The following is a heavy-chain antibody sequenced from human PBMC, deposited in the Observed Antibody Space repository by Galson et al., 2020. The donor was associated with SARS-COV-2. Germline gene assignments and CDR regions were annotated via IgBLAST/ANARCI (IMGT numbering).Heavy chain of an antibody. V-gene: IGHV4-59*01. Sequence: ASETLSLTCTVTGGSISSYYWIWIRQPPGKGLEWIGYIYYSGSTNYNPSLKSRVTISVDTSKNQCSLKLSSVTAADTDVYYCARGFNYWGQGTLVTVSS. CDR1: GGSISSYY. J-gene: IGHJ4*02. CDR2: IYYSGST. CDR3: ARGFNY.